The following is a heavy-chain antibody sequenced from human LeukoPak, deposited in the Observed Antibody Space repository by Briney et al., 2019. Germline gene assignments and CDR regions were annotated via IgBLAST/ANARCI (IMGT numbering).Heavy chain of an antibody. Sequence: ASVMVSCKASGYSITSYDINWVRQAAGQGLEWVGWMISNSGNTGYARKFQGRVTFTRDSSINTAYMEVNSLTSEDTAVYYCARGGTLVRGVAILYGMDVWGQGTTVTVSS. CDR2: MISNSGNT. D-gene: IGHD3-10*01. CDR1: GYSITSYD. J-gene: IGHJ6*02. V-gene: IGHV1-8*01. CDR3: ARGGTLVRGVAILYGMDV.